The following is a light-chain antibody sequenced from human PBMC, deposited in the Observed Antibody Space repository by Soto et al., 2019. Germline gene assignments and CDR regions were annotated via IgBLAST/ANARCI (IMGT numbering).Light chain of an antibody. CDR1: SSDVGGYDY. CDR3: SSYASSSPYV. J-gene: IGLJ1*01. Sequence: QSALTQPASVSGSPGQSITISCTGTSSDVGGYDYVSWYQQHPGKAPKLMIYDVSDRPSGVSSRFSGSKSGNTASLTISGLQAEDEADYYCSSYASSSPYVFGSGTQLTVL. V-gene: IGLV2-14*03. CDR2: DVS.